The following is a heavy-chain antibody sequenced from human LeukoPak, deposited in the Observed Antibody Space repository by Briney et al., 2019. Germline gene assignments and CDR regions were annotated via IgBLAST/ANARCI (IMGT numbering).Heavy chain of an antibody. Sequence: KASETLSLTCAVYGGSFTGYHWNWIRQSPQRGLEWIGEINHRGHPHNNPSLESRLTISVDASKNQFSLTLKSVTAADTAVYYCARDPTTVVTVPYYFDFWGQGTPVTVSS. CDR3: ARDPTTVVTVPYYFDF. V-gene: IGHV4-34*01. CDR1: GGSFTGYH. D-gene: IGHD4-23*01. CDR2: INHRGHP. J-gene: IGHJ4*02.